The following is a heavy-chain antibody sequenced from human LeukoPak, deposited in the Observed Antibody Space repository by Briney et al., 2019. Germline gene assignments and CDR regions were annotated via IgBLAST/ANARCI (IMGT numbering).Heavy chain of an antibody. D-gene: IGHD2-2*01. CDR3: ARTRNLGYCSSTSCPNFDY. Sequence: GGSLRLSCAASGFTFSSYAMSWVRQAPGKGLEWVSAISGSGGSTYYADSVKGRFTISRDNSKNTLYLQMNSLRAEDTAVYYCARTRNLGYCSSTSCPNFDYWGQGTLVTVSS. CDR2: ISGSGGST. CDR1: GFTFSSYA. J-gene: IGHJ4*02. V-gene: IGHV3-23*01.